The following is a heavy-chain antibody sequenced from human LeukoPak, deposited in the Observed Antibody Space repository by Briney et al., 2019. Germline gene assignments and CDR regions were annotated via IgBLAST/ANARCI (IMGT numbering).Heavy chain of an antibody. V-gene: IGHV4-59*01. J-gene: IGHJ4*02. D-gene: IGHD3-3*01. CDR3: ARLITIFGVDPDY. CDR2: VFYSGNT. Sequence: KPSETLSLTCTVSGGSISSYYWSWIRQPPGKGLEWIGYVFYSGNTNYNPSLKSRVTISVDTSKNQFSLKLNSVTAADTAVYYCARLITIFGVDPDYWGQGTLVTVSS. CDR1: GGSISSYY.